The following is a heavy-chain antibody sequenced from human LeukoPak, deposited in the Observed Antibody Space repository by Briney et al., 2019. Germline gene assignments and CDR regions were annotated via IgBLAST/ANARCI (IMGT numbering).Heavy chain of an antibody. D-gene: IGHD3-22*01. CDR1: GGSVRSDSYY. V-gene: IGHV4-61*01. J-gene: IGHJ3*01. CDR2: VYYSGST. CDR3: VREAATDYYDSSGYYRQTEVFDA. Sequence: PSETLSLTCTVSGGSVRSDSYYWSWIRQPPGKGLEWIGYVYYSGSTNYNPSLKSRVTISVDTSKNQFSLKLRSVTAADTAVCYCVREAATDYYDSSGYYRQTEVFDAWGQGTMVTVSS.